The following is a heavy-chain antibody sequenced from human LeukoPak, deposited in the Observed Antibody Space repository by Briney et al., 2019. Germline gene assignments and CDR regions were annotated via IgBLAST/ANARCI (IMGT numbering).Heavy chain of an antibody. V-gene: IGHV1-46*01. CDR3: ARDLDYYDSSGYYPYFDY. CDR2: INPSGGST. CDR1: GYTFTSYY. D-gene: IGHD3-22*01. J-gene: IGHJ4*02. Sequence: ASVKVSCKASGYTFTSYYMHWVRQAPGQGLEWMGIINPSGGSTSYAQKFQGRVIMTRDTSTSTVYMELSSLRSEDTAVYYCARDLDYYDSSGYYPYFDYWGQGTLVTVSS.